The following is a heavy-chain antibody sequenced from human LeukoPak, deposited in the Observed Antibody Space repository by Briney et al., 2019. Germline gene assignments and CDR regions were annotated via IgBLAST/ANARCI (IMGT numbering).Heavy chain of an antibody. Sequence: GESLKISCKGSGYSFTSYWIGWVRQLPGNGLEWMGIIYPGDSDTRYSPSFQGQVTISADKSISTAYLQWSSLKASDTAMYYCARHKSWGSWLYYFDYWGQGTLVTVSS. D-gene: IGHD7-27*01. CDR3: ARHKSWGSWLYYFDY. J-gene: IGHJ4*02. CDR2: IYPGDSDT. CDR1: GYSFTSYW. V-gene: IGHV5-51*01.